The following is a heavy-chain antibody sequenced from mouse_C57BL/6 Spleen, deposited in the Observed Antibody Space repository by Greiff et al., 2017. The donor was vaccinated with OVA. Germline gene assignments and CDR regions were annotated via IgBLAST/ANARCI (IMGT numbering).Heavy chain of an antibody. CDR1: GYTFTSYW. CDR2: IDPSDSET. J-gene: IGHJ2*01. D-gene: IGHD4-1*01. Sequence: QVQLQQPGAELVRPGSSVKLSCKASGYTFTSYWMHWVKQRPIRGLEWIGNIDPSDSETHYDQKFKDKATLTVDKSSSTAYMQLSSLTSEDSAVYYCARGRLDLDYWGQGTTLTVSS. CDR3: ARGRLDLDY. V-gene: IGHV1-52*01.